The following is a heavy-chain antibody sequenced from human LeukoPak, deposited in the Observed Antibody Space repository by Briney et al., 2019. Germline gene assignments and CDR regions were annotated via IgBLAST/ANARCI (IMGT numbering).Heavy chain of an antibody. CDR1: GFTFSSYS. Sequence: TGGSLRLPCAASGFTFSSYSMNWVRQAPGKGLEWVSSISSTSSYIYFADSVEGRFTISRDNAKNSLYLQMNSLRAEDTAVYYCARGGSSWPLPFDYWGQGTLVTVSS. D-gene: IGHD6-13*01. J-gene: IGHJ4*02. V-gene: IGHV3-21*01. CDR3: ARGGSSWPLPFDY. CDR2: ISSTSSYI.